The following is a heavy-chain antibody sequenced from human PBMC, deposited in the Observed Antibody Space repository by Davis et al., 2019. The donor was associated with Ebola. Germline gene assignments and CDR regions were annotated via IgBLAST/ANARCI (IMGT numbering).Heavy chain of an antibody. J-gene: IGHJ4*02. CDR1: GGSISSHY. Sequence: PSETLSLTCTVSGGSISSHYWTRIRQPPGKGLEWIGYIYYRGSTNYNPSLKSRVTISVDTSKNQFSLKLSSVTAADTAVYYCAREGDGYNSPSFDYWGQGNLVTVSS. CDR2: IYYRGST. V-gene: IGHV4-59*11. D-gene: IGHD5-24*01. CDR3: AREGDGYNSPSFDY.